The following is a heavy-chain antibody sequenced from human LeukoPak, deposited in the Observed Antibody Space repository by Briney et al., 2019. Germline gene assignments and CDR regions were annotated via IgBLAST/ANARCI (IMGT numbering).Heavy chain of an antibody. J-gene: IGHJ5*02. D-gene: IGHD6-6*01. CDR2: INPNSGGT. V-gene: IGHV1-2*02. CDR1: GYTFTGYY. CDR3: ARESRAYEAARQGNWLDP. Sequence: ASVKVSCKASGYTFTGYYMHWVRQAPGQGLEWMGWINPNSGGTNYAQKFQGRVTMTRDTSISTAYMELSRLRSDDTAVYYCARESRAYEAARQGNWLDPWGQGALVTVSS.